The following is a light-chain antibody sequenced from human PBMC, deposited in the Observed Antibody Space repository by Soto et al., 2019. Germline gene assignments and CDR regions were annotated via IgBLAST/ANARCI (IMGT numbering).Light chain of an antibody. CDR3: QRYNSAPRT. J-gene: IGKJ1*01. CDR1: QGIIDY. V-gene: IGKV1-27*01. CDR2: AAS. Sequence: DIQMTQSPSSLAASVGDRVTITCRASQGIIDYLAWDQQKPGKAPKLLIYAASTLQSGVPSRFSGSGPGTDFTLTISSLQPEDVATYYCQRYNSAPRTVGQVTKVEIK.